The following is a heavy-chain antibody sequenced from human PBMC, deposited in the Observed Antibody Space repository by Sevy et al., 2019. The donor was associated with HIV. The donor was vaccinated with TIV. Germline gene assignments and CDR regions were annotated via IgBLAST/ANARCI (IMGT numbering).Heavy chain of an antibody. V-gene: IGHV3-9*01. D-gene: IGHD2-21*01. CDR1: GFPFNDHA. J-gene: IGHJ6*02. CDR3: AKDINRGCDGVNCYSYNYYFYGLDV. Sequence: GGSLRLSCAASGFPFNDHAMHWVRVVPGKGLEWVSGISWNSRNIGYADSVKGRFTISRDNTRHSVYLEMHSLRPEDTALYYCAKDINRGCDGVNCYSYNYYFYGLDVWGQGTTVTVSS. CDR2: ISWNSRNI.